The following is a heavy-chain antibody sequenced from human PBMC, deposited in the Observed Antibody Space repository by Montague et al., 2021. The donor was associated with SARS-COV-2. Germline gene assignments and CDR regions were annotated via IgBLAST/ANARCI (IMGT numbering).Heavy chain of an antibody. Sequence: YRSLSWAASGFTFSRHEVNWVRQAPGKGLEWVSYITSDGGIIYYADFVEGRFTISRDNAKNSLYLHMNSLRVGDTAVYYCATLARGLFDHGMDVWGQGTTVTVSS. CDR3: ATLARGLFDHGMDV. D-gene: IGHD3-10*01. CDR2: ITSDGGII. V-gene: IGHV3-48*03. CDR1: GFTFSRHE. J-gene: IGHJ6*02.